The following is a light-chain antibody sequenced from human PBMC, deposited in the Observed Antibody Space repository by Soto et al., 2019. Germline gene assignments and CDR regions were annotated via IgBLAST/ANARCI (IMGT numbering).Light chain of an antibody. CDR1: QSVSSR. J-gene: IGKJ1*01. CDR2: GAS. Sequence: EIVMTQSPATLSVSPGERVTLSCRASQSVSSRLAWYHQKPGQSPRLLIYGASTRATGIPARFSGSGSGTEFTLTISSLQSEDFGLYYCHQYNNFWTFGQVTKVDIK. CDR3: HQYNNFWT. V-gene: IGKV3-15*01.